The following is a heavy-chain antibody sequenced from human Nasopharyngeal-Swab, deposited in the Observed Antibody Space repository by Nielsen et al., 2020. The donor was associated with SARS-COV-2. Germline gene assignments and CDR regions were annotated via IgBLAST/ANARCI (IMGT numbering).Heavy chain of an antibody. CDR3: AADWFRLRFLEWLPRGYGMDV. CDR2: IVVGSGNT. Sequence: SVKVSCKASGFTFTSSAVQWVRQARGQRLEWIGWIVVGSGNTNYAQKFQERVTITRDMSTSTAYMELSSLRSEDTAVYYCAADWFRLRFLEWLPRGYGMDVWGQGTTVTVSS. V-gene: IGHV1-58*01. J-gene: IGHJ6*02. D-gene: IGHD3-3*01. CDR1: GFTFTSSA.